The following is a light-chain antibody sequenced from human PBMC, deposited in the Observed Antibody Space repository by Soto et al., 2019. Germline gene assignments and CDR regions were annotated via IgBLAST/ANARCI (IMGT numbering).Light chain of an antibody. CDR3: QHYYDFSWT. V-gene: IGKV1-5*03. J-gene: IGKJ1*01. CDR2: ATS. Sequence: DIHLTQSPSTLSASVGDRVTITCRASQSISILLAWYQQKPGKAPNLLIYATSTLETGVSSRFSGSGSGTEFTLTISSLQPDDSATYYCQHYYDFSWTFGQGTKVEIK. CDR1: QSISIL.